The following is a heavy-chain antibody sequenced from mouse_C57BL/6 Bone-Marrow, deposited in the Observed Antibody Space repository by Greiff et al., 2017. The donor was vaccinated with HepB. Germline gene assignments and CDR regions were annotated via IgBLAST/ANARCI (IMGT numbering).Heavy chain of an antibody. CDR2: ISSGSSTI. Sequence: DVMLVESGGGLVKPGGSLKLSCAASGFTFSDYGMHWVRQAPEKGLEWVAYISSGSSTIYYADTVKGRFTISRDNAKNTLFLQMTSLRSEDTAMYYCARGLYYSNYVAYWGQGTLVTVSA. CDR1: GFTFSDYG. CDR3: ARGLYYSNYVAY. V-gene: IGHV5-17*01. J-gene: IGHJ3*01. D-gene: IGHD2-5*01.